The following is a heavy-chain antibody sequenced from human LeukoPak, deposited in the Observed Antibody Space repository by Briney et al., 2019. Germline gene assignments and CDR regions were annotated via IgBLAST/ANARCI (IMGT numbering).Heavy chain of an antibody. CDR3: ARDSAWGVGTFDI. J-gene: IGHJ3*02. D-gene: IGHD3-16*01. V-gene: IGHV1-2*02. CDR1: GYTFTGYY. CDR2: INPNSGGT. Sequence: GASVKVSCKASGYTFTGYYMHWVRQAPGQALEWMGWINPNSGGTNYAQKFQGRVTMTRDTSISTAYMELSRLRSDDTAVYYCARDSAWGVGTFDIWGQGTMVTVSS.